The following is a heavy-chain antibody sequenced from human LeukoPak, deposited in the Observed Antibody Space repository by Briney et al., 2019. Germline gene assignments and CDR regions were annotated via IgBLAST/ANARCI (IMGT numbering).Heavy chain of an antibody. CDR2: ISSSSSYI. V-gene: IGHV3-21*04. Sequence: GGSLRLSCAASGFTFSSYSMNWVRQAPGKGLEWVSSISSSSSYIYYADSVKGRFTISRDNAKNTLYLQMNSLRAEDTAVYYCAKGAMVRGFDYWGQGTLVTVSS. J-gene: IGHJ4*02. CDR3: AKGAMVRGFDY. CDR1: GFTFSSYS. D-gene: IGHD3-10*01.